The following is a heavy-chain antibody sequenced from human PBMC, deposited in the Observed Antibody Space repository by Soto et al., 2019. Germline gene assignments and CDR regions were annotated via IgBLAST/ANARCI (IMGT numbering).Heavy chain of an antibody. CDR1: GYTFTSYG. V-gene: IGHV1-18*01. J-gene: IGHJ4*02. CDR3: ARRSEPVYGSESLIYQALDY. CDR2: ISAYNGNT. Sequence: QVQLVQSGAEVKKPGASVKVSCKASGYTFTSYGISWVRQAPGQGLEWMGWISAYNGNTNYAQKLQGRVTMTTDTPTSKAYMELRSLRSDDTAVYYCARRSEPVYGSESLIYQALDYWGQGTLVTVSS. D-gene: IGHD3-10*01.